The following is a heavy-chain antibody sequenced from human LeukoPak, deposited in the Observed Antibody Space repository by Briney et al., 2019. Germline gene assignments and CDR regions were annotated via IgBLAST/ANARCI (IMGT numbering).Heavy chain of an antibody. D-gene: IGHD3-3*01. CDR2: IFHSGTT. Sequence: PSETLSLTCAVSAYSISRGYYWGWSRQPPGKGLEWCGSIFHSGTTYYNPSLKSRFSRAVHTSKIQFSLKLSSVTAADTAVYFCGRLRGSTIFVVVILDYYMDVWAKGTTVTVSS. V-gene: IGHV4-38-2*01. J-gene: IGHJ6*03. CDR1: AYSISRGYY. CDR3: GRLRGSTIFVVVILDYYMDV.